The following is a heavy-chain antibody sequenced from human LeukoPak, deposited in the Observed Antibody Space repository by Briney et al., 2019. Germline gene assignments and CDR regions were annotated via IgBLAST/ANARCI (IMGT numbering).Heavy chain of an antibody. CDR1: GGSISSYY. Sequence: SETLSLTCTVSGGSISSYYWIWLRQPPGKGLVWIGYIYYSGSTNYNPSLKRRVTISVDTSKNQFSLKLSSVTAADTAVYYGARVSPTVAVAAPGLYYFDYWGQGTLVTVSS. D-gene: IGHD6-19*01. J-gene: IGHJ4*02. CDR2: IYYSGST. V-gene: IGHV4-59*01. CDR3: ARVSPTVAVAAPGLYYFDY.